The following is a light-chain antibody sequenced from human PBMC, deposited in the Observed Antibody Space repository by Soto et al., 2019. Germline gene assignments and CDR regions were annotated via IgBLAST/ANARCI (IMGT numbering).Light chain of an antibody. V-gene: IGKV3-20*01. CDR2: DVS. J-gene: IGKJ1*01. CDR1: QSVSSSY. CDR3: QQYGSSGT. Sequence: EIVLTQSPGTLSLSPGERATLSRRASQSVSSSYLAWYQQKPGQAPRLLLYDVSTRATGFPDRFSGSGSGTDLTLTISRLEPEDFAVYYCQQYGSSGTFGQGTKVDIK.